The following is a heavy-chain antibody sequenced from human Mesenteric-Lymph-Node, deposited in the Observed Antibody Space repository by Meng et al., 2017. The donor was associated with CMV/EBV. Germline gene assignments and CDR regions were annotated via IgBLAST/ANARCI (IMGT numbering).Heavy chain of an antibody. Sequence: SETLSLTCTVSGGSISNNYWSWIRQAPGKGLEWIAYIYYTGSTNYNPSLKSRVTISVDTSKKQFSLKLSSVTAADTAVYYCARARWSGYYFDDWDQGTLVTVSS. J-gene: IGHJ4*02. D-gene: IGHD3-3*01. CDR3: ARARWSGYYFDD. CDR1: GGSISNNY. CDR2: IYYTGST. V-gene: IGHV4-59*01.